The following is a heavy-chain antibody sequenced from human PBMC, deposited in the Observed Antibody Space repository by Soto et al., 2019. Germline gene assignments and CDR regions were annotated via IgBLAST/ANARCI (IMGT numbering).Heavy chain of an antibody. CDR3: ASPKGGYCSGGSCYYYYGMDV. V-gene: IGHV5-10-1*01. D-gene: IGHD2-15*01. J-gene: IGHJ6*02. CDR1: GYSFTSYC. Sequence: GDSLKISCKGSGYSFTSYCISWVRQMPGKGLEWMGRIDPSDSYTNYSPSFQGHVTISADKSISTAYLQWSSLKASDTGMYYCASPKGGYCSGGSCYYYYGMDVWGQGTTVTVSS. CDR2: IDPSDSYT.